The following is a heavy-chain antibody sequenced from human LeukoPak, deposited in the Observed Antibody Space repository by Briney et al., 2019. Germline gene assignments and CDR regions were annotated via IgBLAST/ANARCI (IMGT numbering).Heavy chain of an antibody. V-gene: IGHV4-39*07. J-gene: IGHJ4*02. Sequence: PSETLSLTCTVSGGSISSSSYYWGWIRQPPGKGLEWIGSIYYSGSTNYNPSLKSRVTISVDTSKNQFSLKLSSVTAADTAVYYCARAIGSWPDYWGQGTLVTVSS. CDR1: GGSISSSSYY. CDR2: IYYSGST. D-gene: IGHD6-13*01. CDR3: ARAIGSWPDY.